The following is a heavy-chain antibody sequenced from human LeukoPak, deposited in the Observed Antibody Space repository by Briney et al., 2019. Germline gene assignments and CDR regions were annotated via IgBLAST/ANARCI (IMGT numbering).Heavy chain of an antibody. J-gene: IGHJ4*02. D-gene: IGHD3-10*01. CDR3: ARIHYGSGSFDY. CDR2: TDWDGDK. CDR1: VFSLSTSGMC. Sequence: SGPTLVNPTQTLTLTCTFSVFSLSTSGMCVSWIRQPPGKALEWLALTDWDGDKYYTTSLKTRLTISKDTSKNQVVLTMTNMAPVDTATYYCARIHYGSGSFDYWGQGTLVTVSS. V-gene: IGHV2-70*01.